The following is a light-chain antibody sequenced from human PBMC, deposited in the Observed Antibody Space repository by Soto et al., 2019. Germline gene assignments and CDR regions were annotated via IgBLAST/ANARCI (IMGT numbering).Light chain of an antibody. CDR3: CSYTTSSTYV. CDR2: DVS. CDR1: SSDVGGYNY. Sequence: QSALTQPASVSGSPGQSIAISCTGTSSDVGGYNYVSWYQQHPGKAPKLMIYDVSNRPSGVSNRFSGSKSGNTASLTISGLQAEYEADYYCCSYTTSSTYVFGPGTKVTVL. J-gene: IGLJ1*01. V-gene: IGLV2-14*03.